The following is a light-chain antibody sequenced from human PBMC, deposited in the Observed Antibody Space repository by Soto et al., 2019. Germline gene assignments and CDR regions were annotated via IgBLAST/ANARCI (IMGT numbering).Light chain of an antibody. CDR2: GAS. CDR3: QQYNNWPTIT. CDR1: QSVSSN. J-gene: IGKJ4*01. V-gene: IGKV3-15*01. Sequence: EIVMTQSPATLSVSPGERATLSCRASQSVSSNVAWYQQKPGQAPRLLIYGASTRATGIPARFSGSGSGTECTLTILRRLAAGLVVYYFQQYNNWPTITFGRGIK.